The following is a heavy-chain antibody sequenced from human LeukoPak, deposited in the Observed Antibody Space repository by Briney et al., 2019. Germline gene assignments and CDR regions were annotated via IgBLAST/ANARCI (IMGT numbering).Heavy chain of an antibody. V-gene: IGHV4-39*07. Sequence: SETLSLTCTVSGGSISSRTYYWGWIRQAPGKGLEWIGSMYYSGSTYCNPSLKSRVAISVDTSKNQFSLKLSSVTAPDTAVYYCARLFPYYYHYMDLWGKGTTVTVSS. CDR1: GGSISSRTYY. D-gene: IGHD2-21*01. CDR2: MYYSGST. J-gene: IGHJ6*03. CDR3: ARLFPYYYHYMDL.